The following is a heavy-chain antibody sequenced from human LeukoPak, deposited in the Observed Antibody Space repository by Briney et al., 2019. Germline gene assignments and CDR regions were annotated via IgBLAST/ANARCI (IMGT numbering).Heavy chain of an antibody. J-gene: IGHJ4*02. D-gene: IGHD4-17*01. Sequence: PRGSPRLSCAASGFTFSTYWMHWVGQAPGKGLVWVSRINGDGTSTSTSYADSVKGRFTISRDNAKNTLYLHMNTLRAEDTAVYYCARDRDYGAPDYWGQGTLVTVSS. CDR1: GFTFSTYW. CDR3: ARDRDYGAPDY. V-gene: IGHV3-74*01. CDR2: INGDGTSTST.